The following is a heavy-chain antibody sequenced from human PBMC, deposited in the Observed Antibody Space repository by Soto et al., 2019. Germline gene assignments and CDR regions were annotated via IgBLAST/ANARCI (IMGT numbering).Heavy chain of an antibody. CDR3: ARDDDYEANAFDY. Sequence: GGSLRLSCAASGFTFIRYGMHWVRQAPGKGLEWVALIWNDGIRKVYVDSVKGRFTISRDNSKNTLDLQMNSLRAEDTAVYYCARDDDYEANAFDYWGPGTLVTVS. V-gene: IGHV3-33*01. CDR2: IWNDGIRK. D-gene: IGHD3-22*01. CDR1: GFTFIRYG. J-gene: IGHJ4*02.